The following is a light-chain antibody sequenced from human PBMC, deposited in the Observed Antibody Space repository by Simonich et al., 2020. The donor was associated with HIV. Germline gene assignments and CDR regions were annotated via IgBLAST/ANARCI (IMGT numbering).Light chain of an antibody. V-gene: IGLV8-61*01. CDR3: VLYLGSGISV. Sequence: QTVVTQEPSFSVSPGGTVTLTCGLSSGSVSTSYYPSWYQQTPVQAPRTLIYSTNPRSSGVPDRFSGSILGNKAALTITGAQADDECDYYCVLYLGSGISVFGGGTKLTVL. CDR2: STN. J-gene: IGLJ3*02. CDR1: SGSVSTSYY.